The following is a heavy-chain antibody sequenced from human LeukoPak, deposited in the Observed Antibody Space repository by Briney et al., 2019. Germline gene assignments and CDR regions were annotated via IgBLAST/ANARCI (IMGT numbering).Heavy chain of an antibody. D-gene: IGHD3-10*01. Sequence: GGSLRLSCAASGFTFSPSWMHWVRQAPGMGLEWVSRSNGDGTDTIYADSVKGRFTISRDNAKNTLYLQMNSLRAEDTAVYYCTRDSHGGVDYWGQGTLVTVSP. J-gene: IGHJ4*02. V-gene: IGHV3-74*01. CDR3: TRDSHGGVDY. CDR2: SNGDGTDT. CDR1: GFTFSPSW.